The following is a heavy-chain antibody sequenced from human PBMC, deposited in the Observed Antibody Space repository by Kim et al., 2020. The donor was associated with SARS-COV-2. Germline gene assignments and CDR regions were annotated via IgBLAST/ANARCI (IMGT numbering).Heavy chain of an antibody. Sequence: GGSLRLSCAASGFTFRDAWMAWVRQAPGKGLEWVGRITRKTEGARAWSAAYLKGRFTVSRDDSINTLYLQMNTLEIDDTAVYHCVGGFEWPYGADLWGQGTTVIVSS. CDR3: VGGFEWPYGADL. D-gene: IGHD3-9*01. CDR1: GFTFRDAW. V-gene: IGHV3-15*01. CDR2: ITRKTEGARA. J-gene: IGHJ6*02.